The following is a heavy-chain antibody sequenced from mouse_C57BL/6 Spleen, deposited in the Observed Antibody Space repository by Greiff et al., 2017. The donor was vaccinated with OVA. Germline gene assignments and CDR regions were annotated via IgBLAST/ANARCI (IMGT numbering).Heavy chain of an antibody. J-gene: IGHJ2*01. V-gene: IGHV1-59*01. CDR3: ARSYDYDGGHYFDY. D-gene: IGHD2-4*01. Sequence: QVQLQQPGAELVRPGTSVKLSCKASGYTFTSYWMHWVKQRPGQGLEWIGVIDPSDSYTNYNQKFKGKATLTVDTSSSTAYMQLSSLTSEDSAVYYCARSYDYDGGHYFDYWGKGTTLTVSS. CDR2: IDPSDSYT. CDR1: GYTFTSYW.